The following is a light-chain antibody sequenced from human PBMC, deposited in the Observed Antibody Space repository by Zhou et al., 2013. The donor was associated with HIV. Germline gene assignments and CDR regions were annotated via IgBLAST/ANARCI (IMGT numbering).Light chain of an antibody. J-gene: IGKJ1*01. CDR1: QSISTW. CDR3: QQSYSTWT. V-gene: IGKV1-39*01. CDR2: AAS. Sequence: DIQMTQSPSSLSASVGDRVTITCRASQSISTWLAWYQQKPGKAPKLLIYAASSLQSGVPPRFSGSGSGTDFTLTISSLQPEDFATYYCQQSYSTWTFGQGTKVEIK.